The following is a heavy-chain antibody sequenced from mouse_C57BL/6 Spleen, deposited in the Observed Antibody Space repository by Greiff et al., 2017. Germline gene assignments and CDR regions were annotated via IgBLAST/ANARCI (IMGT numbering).Heavy chain of an antibody. CDR3: SRRGYGSYYFDY. D-gene: IGHD2-10*02. J-gene: IGHJ2*01. CDR2: IDPETGGT. CDR1: GYTFTDYE. Sequence: LQEPGAELVRPGASVTLSCKASGYTFTDYEMHWVKQTPVHGLEWIGAIDPETGGTAYNQKFKGKAILTADKSSSTAYMELRSLTSEDSAVYYCSRRGYGSYYFDYWGQGTTLTVSS. V-gene: IGHV1-15*01.